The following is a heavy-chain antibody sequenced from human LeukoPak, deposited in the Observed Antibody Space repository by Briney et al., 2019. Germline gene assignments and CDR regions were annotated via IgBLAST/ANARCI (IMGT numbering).Heavy chain of an antibody. CDR2: ISAYNGNT. V-gene: IGHV1-18*01. Sequence: ASVKASCKASGYTFTSYGISWVRQAPGQGLEWMGWISAYNGNTNYAQKLQGRVTMTTDTSTSTAYMELRSLRSDDTAVYYCARVRSGTTVTKLPKPIDYWGQGTLVTVSS. CDR3: ARVRSGTTVTKLPKPIDY. CDR1: GYTFTSYG. J-gene: IGHJ4*02. D-gene: IGHD4-17*01.